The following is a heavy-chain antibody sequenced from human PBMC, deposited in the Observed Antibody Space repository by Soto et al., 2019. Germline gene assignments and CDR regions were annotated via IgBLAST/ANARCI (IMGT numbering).Heavy chain of an antibody. CDR1: GYTFTGYY. CDR3: AREKDSNFPNWFDT. J-gene: IGHJ5*02. CDR2: INPNSGGT. V-gene: IGHV1-2*02. D-gene: IGHD1-7*01. Sequence: GASVKVSCKASGYTFTGYYMHWVRQAPGQGLGWMGWINPNSGGTNYAQKFQGRVTMTRDTSISTAYMELSRLRSDDTAVYYCAREKDSNFPNWFDTWGQGTLVTVSS.